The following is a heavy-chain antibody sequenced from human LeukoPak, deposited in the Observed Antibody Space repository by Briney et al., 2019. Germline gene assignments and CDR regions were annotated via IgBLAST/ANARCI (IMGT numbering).Heavy chain of an antibody. V-gene: IGHV4-34*01. Sequence: SETLSLTCAVYGGSFSGYYWSWIRQPPGKGLEWIGEINHSGSTNYNPSLKSRVTISVDTSKNQFSLKLSPVTAADTAVYYCASGSVVTAMGYWGQGTLVTVSS. J-gene: IGHJ4*02. CDR1: GGSFSGYY. CDR2: INHSGST. CDR3: ASGSVVTAMGY. D-gene: IGHD2-21*02.